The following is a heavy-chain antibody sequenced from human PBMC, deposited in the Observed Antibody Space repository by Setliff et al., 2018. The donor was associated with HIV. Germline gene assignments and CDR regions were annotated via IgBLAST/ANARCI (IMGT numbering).Heavy chain of an antibody. CDR2: LYNNGVT. CDR1: GVSITSNSYY. Sequence: SETLSLTCTVSGVSITSNSYYWGWIRQPPGKGLEWIGSLYNNGVTYYNPSLRSRVTIFVDMSKNQFSLKLTSVTAADTAMYYCANAPYPRGAFDFWGQGTVVTVSS. V-gene: IGHV4-39*01. D-gene: IGHD3-10*01. J-gene: IGHJ3*01. CDR3: ANAPYPRGAFDF.